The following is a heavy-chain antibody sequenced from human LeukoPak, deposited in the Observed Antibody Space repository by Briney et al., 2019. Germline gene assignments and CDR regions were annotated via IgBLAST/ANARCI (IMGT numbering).Heavy chain of an antibody. Sequence: PGGSLRLSCAASGFTFSSYGMHWVRQAPGKGLEWVAFIRYDGSNKYYADSVKGRFTISRDNSKNTLYLQMNSLRAEDTAVYYCAKPPDITMIVVKEDYWGQGTLVTVSS. J-gene: IGHJ4*02. CDR2: IRYDGSNK. CDR1: GFTFSSYG. CDR3: AKPPDITMIVVKEDY. D-gene: IGHD3-22*01. V-gene: IGHV3-30*02.